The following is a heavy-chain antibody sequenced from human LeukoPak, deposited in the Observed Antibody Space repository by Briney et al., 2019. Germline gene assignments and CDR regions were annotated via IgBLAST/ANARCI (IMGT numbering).Heavy chain of an antibody. V-gene: IGHV3-7*01. D-gene: IGHD7-27*01. CDR1: GFTFSGAW. Sequence: PGGSLRLSCTASGFTFSGAWMTWVRQAPGKVLEWVANIREDGTEKNYVDSVKGRFTISRDNAKNSLFLQMSNLRDDDTAIYYCARHVGISFWGQGTLVTVSS. J-gene: IGHJ4*02. CDR3: ARHVGISF. CDR2: IREDGTEK.